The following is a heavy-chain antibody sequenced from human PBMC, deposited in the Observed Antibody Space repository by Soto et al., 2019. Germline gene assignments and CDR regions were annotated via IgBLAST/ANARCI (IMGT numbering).Heavy chain of an antibody. V-gene: IGHV5-10-1*01. CDR1: GYSFTSYW. D-gene: IGHD2-15*01. J-gene: IGHJ3*02. Sequence: GESLKISCKGSGYSFTSYWISWVRQMPGKGLEWMGRIDPSDSYTNYSPSFQGHVTISADKSISTAYLQWSSLKASDTAMYYCARSIAARRGDIVVVVAATPVDFDIWGQGTMVTV. CDR2: IDPSDSYT. CDR3: ARSIAARRGDIVVVVAATPVDFDI.